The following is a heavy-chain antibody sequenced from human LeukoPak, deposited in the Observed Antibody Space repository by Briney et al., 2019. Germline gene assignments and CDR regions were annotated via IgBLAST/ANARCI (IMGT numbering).Heavy chain of an antibody. CDR3: ARGGGWLQLEYYFDY. CDR2: IIPIFGTA. D-gene: IGHD5-24*01. Sequence: GASVTVSCKASGGTFSSYAISWVRQAPGQGLEWMGRIIPIFGTANYAQKFQGRVTITTDESTSTAYMELSSLRSEDTAVYYCARGGGWLQLEYYFDYWGQGTLVTVSS. J-gene: IGHJ4*02. CDR1: GGTFSSYA. V-gene: IGHV1-69*05.